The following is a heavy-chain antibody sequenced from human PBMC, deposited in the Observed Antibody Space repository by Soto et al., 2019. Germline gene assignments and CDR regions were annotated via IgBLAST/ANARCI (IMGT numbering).Heavy chain of an antibody. J-gene: IGHJ4*02. D-gene: IGHD6-19*01. V-gene: IGHV3-23*01. CDR2: ISDSGGRT. CDR3: AKRQIGWYDFDY. Sequence: PGGSLRLSCAASGFTFSSNAMTWVRQAPGKGLEWVSTISDSGGRTYYADSVKGRFTISRDNSKNTLYLQMNSLRAEDTAVFYCAKRQIGWYDFDYWGQGTLVTVSS. CDR1: GFTFSSNA.